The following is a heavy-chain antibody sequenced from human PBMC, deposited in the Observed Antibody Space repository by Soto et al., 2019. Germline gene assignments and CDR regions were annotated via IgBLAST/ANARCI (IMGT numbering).Heavy chain of an antibody. J-gene: IGHJ4*02. CDR3: ARLLYPHRPLAGYNPLDY. V-gene: IGHV3-48*03. CDR2: ISSSGSTI. Sequence: EVQLVESGGGLVQPGGSLRLSCEASGFTFSSYEMNLVRQAPGKGLEWVSYISSSGSTIYSADSVKGRFTISRDNANNSLYLQMNSLRAEDTAVYYWARLLYPHRPLAGYNPLDYWGQGTLVTVSS. D-gene: IGHD2-2*02. CDR1: GFTFSSYE.